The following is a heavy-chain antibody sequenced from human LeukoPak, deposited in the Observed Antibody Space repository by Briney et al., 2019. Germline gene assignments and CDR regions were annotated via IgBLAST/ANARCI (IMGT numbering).Heavy chain of an antibody. D-gene: IGHD3-3*01. J-gene: IGHJ4*02. CDR2: ISSSGGST. Sequence: GGSLTLSCAASGFTLSSYAMSWVRQAAGKGLQWVSGISSSGGSTYYVDSVKGRIIISRANSKNTLYLQMSGLRADDTAVYYCAKSGWSDGWQYCDFGGQGTLVTVSS. CDR3: AKSGWSDGWQYCDF. V-gene: IGHV3-23*01. CDR1: GFTLSSYA.